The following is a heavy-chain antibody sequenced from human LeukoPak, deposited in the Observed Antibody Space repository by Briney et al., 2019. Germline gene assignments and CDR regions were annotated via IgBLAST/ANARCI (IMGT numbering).Heavy chain of an antibody. J-gene: IGHJ4*02. V-gene: IGHV1-8*03. CDR1: GYTFTSYD. CDR2: MNPNGGNT. Sequence: ASVKVSCKASGYTFTSYDINWVRQSTGQGLEWMGWMNPNGGNTGYAQKFQGRVTITRNTSISTAYMELSSLRSEDTAVYYCARGRGLLRYFDYWGQGTLVTVSS. D-gene: IGHD3-10*01. CDR3: ARGRGLLRYFDY.